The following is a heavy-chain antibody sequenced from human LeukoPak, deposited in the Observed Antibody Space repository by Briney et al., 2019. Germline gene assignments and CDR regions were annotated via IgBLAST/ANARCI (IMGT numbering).Heavy chain of an antibody. V-gene: IGHV1-18*01. CDR3: ARDRTIFAVVIIAGY. CDR2: ISAYNGNT. D-gene: IGHD3-3*01. CDR1: GYTFTSYG. Sequence: ASVKVSCKASGYTFTSYGISWVRQAPGQGLEWMGWISAYNGNTNYAQKLQGRVTMTTDTSTSTAYMELRSLRSDDTAVYYCARDRTIFAVVIIAGYWGQGTLVTVSS. J-gene: IGHJ4*02.